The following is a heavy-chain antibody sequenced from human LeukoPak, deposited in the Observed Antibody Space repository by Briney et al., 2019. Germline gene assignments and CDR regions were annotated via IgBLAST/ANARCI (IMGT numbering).Heavy chain of an antibody. Sequence: SETLSLTCTVSGGSISTYYWSWIRPPAGKGLEWIGRIYRSGSTNYNPSLKSRVTMSVDTSKNQFSLKLSSLTAADTAVYYCARESGLWPKYNYGMDVWGQGTTVTVSS. D-gene: IGHD5-18*01. CDR3: ARESGLWPKYNYGMDV. V-gene: IGHV4-4*07. CDR1: GGSISTYY. J-gene: IGHJ6*02. CDR2: IYRSGST.